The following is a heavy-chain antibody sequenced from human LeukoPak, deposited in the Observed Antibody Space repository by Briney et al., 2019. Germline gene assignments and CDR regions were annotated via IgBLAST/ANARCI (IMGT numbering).Heavy chain of an antibody. CDR2: IYYSGST. CDR1: GGSISSYY. D-gene: IGHD2-2*01. V-gene: IGHV4-59*01. CDR3: ARLTLGYCSSTSCHRGIRASFDY. Sequence: SETLSLTCTVSGGSISSYYWSWIRQPPRKGLEWIGYIYYSGSTNYNPSLKSRVTISVDTSKNQFSLKLSSVTAADTAVYYCARLTLGYCSSTSCHRGIRASFDYWGQGTLVTVSS. J-gene: IGHJ4*02.